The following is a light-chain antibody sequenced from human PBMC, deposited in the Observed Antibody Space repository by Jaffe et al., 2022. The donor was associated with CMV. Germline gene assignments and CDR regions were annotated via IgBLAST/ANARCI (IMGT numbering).Light chain of an antibody. CDR3: SSYTSSSPVV. Sequence: QSALTQPASVSGSPGQSITISCTGTRSDVGGYNYVSWYQQHPGKAPKLMIYDVTSRPSGVSNRFSGSKSGNTASLTISGLQAEDEADYYCSSYTSSSPVVFGGGTKLTVL. J-gene: IGLJ2*01. CDR1: RSDVGGYNY. CDR2: DVT. V-gene: IGLV2-14*03.